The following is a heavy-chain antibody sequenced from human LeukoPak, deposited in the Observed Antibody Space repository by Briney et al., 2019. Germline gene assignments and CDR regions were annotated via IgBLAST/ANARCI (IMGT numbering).Heavy chain of an antibody. CDR2: IYYTGST. D-gene: IGHD3-22*01. J-gene: IGHJ4*02. Sequence: RSSETLSLTCTLSGGSIRSYYWSWIRQPPGKGLEWIGYIYYTGSTKYNSSLKSRVTISVDTSKNQFSLKLSSVTAADTAVYYCARVAPSQWLLLPNYFDYWGQETLVTVSS. V-gene: IGHV4-59*01. CDR3: ARVAPSQWLLLPNYFDY. CDR1: GGSIRSYY.